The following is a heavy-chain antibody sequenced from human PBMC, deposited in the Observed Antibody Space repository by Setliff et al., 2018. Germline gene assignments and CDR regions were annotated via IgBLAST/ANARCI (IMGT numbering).Heavy chain of an antibody. D-gene: IGHD4-17*01. CDR2: IIGDGEKT. V-gene: IGHV3-23*01. Sequence: PGGSLRLSCAASGFSFNIYAMTWVRQAPGKGLEWVASIIGDGEKTYYADSVKGRFTISRDNSRNSLYLQMNSLRVEDTASYYCARDPNGDYVGAFDPWGQGILVTVSS. CDR3: ARDPNGDYVGAFDP. CDR1: GFSFNIYA. J-gene: IGHJ5*02.